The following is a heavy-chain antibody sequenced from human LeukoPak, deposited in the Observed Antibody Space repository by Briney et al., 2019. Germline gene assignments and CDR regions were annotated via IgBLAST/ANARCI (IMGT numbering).Heavy chain of an antibody. Sequence: SQTLSLTCTVSGGSISSGDYYWSWIRQPPGKGLEWIAYMYYSGSTYYNPSLKSRITMSADTSKNQLSLKLSSVTAADTAVYYCAGPYYYDSRIDPWGQGILVTVSS. J-gene: IGHJ5*02. CDR3: AGPYYYDSRIDP. CDR1: GGSISSGDYY. D-gene: IGHD3-22*01. V-gene: IGHV4-30-4*01. CDR2: MYYSGST.